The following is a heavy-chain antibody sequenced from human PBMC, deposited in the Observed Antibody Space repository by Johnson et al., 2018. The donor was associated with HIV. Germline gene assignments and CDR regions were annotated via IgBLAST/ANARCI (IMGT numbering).Heavy chain of an antibody. Sequence: MQLVESGGGLVQPGGSLRLSCAASGFTFSSYWMSWVRQAPGKGLEWVANIKQEGSEKYYVASVKGRFTISIANAKNSLYLQMNSLRAEDTAVYYCARDVAATMIVVGGAYDAFDIWGQGTMVTVSS. CDR3: ARDVAATMIVVGGAYDAFDI. D-gene: IGHD3-22*01. CDR2: IKQEGSEK. J-gene: IGHJ3*02. V-gene: IGHV3-7*01. CDR1: GFTFSSYW.